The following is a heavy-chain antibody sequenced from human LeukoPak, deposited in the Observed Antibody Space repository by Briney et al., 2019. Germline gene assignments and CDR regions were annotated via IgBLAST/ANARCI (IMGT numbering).Heavy chain of an antibody. D-gene: IGHD3-3*01. CDR3: TMYYDFWCGYYMIDY. J-gene: IGHJ4*02. Sequence: GGSLRLSCAASGFTFSGSAMPWVRQASGKGLEWVGRIRSKANSYATAYAASVKGRFTISRDDSKNTAYLQMNSLKTEGTAVYYCTMYYDFWCGYYMIDYWGQGTLVTVSS. CDR2: IRSKANSYAT. V-gene: IGHV3-73*01. CDR1: GFTFSGSA.